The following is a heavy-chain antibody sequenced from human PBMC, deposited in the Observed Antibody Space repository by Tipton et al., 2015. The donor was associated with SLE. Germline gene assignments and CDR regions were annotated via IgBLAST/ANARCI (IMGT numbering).Heavy chain of an antibody. V-gene: IGHV4-31*03. CDR3: ARMGDRWYLDL. CDR2: IYNSRNT. Sequence: TLSLTCTVSGDSISGGGYFWTWIRQHPGKGLEWIGYIYNSRNTNYNPSLNSRVSISVDRSNNQFSLILSSVTDADTAVYYCARMGDRWYLDLWGRGTLVTVSS. D-gene: IGHD3-16*01. CDR1: GDSISGGGYF. J-gene: IGHJ2*01.